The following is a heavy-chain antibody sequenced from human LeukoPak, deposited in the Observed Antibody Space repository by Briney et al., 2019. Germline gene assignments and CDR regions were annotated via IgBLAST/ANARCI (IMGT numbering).Heavy chain of an antibody. D-gene: IGHD4-11*01. Sequence: ASVKVSCKASGFTFTSFGFSWVRQAPGQGLEWMGWISAYNGNTNYAQNPQGRVTMTTDASTSTVYMELRSLRSDDTAMYYCGRWRESSNWPPGYLQYWGQGTLVTVSS. CDR3: GRWRESSNWPPGYLQY. CDR1: GFTFTSFG. V-gene: IGHV1-18*01. CDR2: ISAYNGNT. J-gene: IGHJ1*01.